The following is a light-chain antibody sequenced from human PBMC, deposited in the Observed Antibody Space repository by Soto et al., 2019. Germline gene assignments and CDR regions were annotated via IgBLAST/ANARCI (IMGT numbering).Light chain of an antibody. J-gene: IGLJ2*01. CDR3: CSYACCSNVV. Sequence: QSALTQPASVSGSPGQSITISCTGPSSDVGSYNPVSWYQQHPCKAPKLMIYEGSKRPSGVSNPFSGSKSGNTASLTISVLQGDNEADYYSCSYACCSNVVFGGGTQLTVL. V-gene: IGLV2-23*01. CDR1: SSDVGSYNP. CDR2: EGS.